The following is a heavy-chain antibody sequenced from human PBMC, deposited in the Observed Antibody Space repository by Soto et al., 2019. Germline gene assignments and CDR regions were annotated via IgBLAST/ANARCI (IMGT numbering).Heavy chain of an antibody. CDR3: AKCSYDSSGYYFDY. V-gene: IGHV6-1*01. CDR1: GDSVSSNSAG. D-gene: IGHD3-22*01. J-gene: IGHJ4*02. Sequence: SQTLSLTCAITGDSVSSNSAGWSWVRQSPSRGLEWLGRTYYRSKWYYEYAVSVRGRITINPDTSKNQYSLQLNSVTPEDTAVYYCAKCSYDSSGYYFDYWGQGTLVTVSS. CDR2: TYYRSKWYY.